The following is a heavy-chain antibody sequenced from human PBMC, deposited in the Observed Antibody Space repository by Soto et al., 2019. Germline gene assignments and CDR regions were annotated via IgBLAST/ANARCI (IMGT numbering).Heavy chain of an antibody. CDR1: GYTFRDFG. D-gene: IGHD3-10*01. Sequence: GGSLRLSCTASGYTFRDFGVSWFRQDQGKGLEWVGFIRSKSYGGAADYAASVTGRFIISRDDSKSIAYLQMNGLKIEDAAVYYCTKIYGSGSYLPDYWGQGTRVTVSS. V-gene: IGHV3-49*03. CDR2: IRSKSYGGAA. CDR3: TKIYGSGSYLPDY. J-gene: IGHJ4*02.